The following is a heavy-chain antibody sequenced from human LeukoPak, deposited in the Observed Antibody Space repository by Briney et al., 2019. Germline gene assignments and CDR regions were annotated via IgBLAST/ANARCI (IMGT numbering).Heavy chain of an antibody. V-gene: IGHV4-31*03. CDR2: ISYSGST. D-gene: IGHD5-18*01. J-gene: IGHJ3*02. Sequence: PSETLSLTCTVSGGSLIGGGYYWSWIRQHPGKGLEWIGCISYSGSTYYNPSLKSRVTIPVDTSKNQFSLKLSSVTAADTAVYYCAREWIQLWYAFDIWGQGTMVTVSS. CDR3: AREWIQLWYAFDI. CDR1: GGSLIGGGYY.